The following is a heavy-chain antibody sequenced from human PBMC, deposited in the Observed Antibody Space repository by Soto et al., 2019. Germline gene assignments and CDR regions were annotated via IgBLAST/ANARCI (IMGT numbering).Heavy chain of an antibody. J-gene: IGHJ4*02. CDR1: GFTFSTYS. Sequence: GGSLRLSCVGSGFTFSTYSINWVRQAPGEGLEWVSSISSRSDIYYADSVKGRFTISRDNAKNSVSLQMNTLRAEDTAVYSCAREDSIIIPAVSDFWGPGTLVTVSS. CDR3: AREDSIIIPAVSDF. CDR2: ISSRSDI. D-gene: IGHD2-2*01. V-gene: IGHV3-21*01.